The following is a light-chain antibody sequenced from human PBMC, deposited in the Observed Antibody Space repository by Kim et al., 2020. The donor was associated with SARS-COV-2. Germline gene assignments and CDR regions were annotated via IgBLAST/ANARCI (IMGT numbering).Light chain of an antibody. J-gene: IGKJ2*03. Sequence: DIEMTQPPSALSASVGDRVTITCRATQSVSINLNWYQQRPGKAPRLLIFGASTFQSGVPSRFSGSGSGTGFTLTISSLQPENFAIYYCQRTFITQYSFGQGTKLEIK. CDR2: GAS. V-gene: IGKV1-39*01. CDR3: QRTFITQYS. CDR1: QSVSIN.